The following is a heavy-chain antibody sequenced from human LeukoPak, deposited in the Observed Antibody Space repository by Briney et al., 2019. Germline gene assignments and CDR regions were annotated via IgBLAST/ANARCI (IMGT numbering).Heavy chain of an antibody. V-gene: IGHV3-23*01. CDR1: GFTFSSYA. J-gene: IGHJ4*02. D-gene: IGHD2/OR15-2a*01. Sequence: PGGSLRLSCAASGFTFSSYAMSWVRQAPGKGLEWVSTISESGGDTYDADSVKGRFTISRDNSKNTLYLHMNSLRAEDTAVYYCARKVLVGNKYSDYWGQGTLVTVSS. CDR2: ISESGGDT. CDR3: ARKVLVGNKYSDY.